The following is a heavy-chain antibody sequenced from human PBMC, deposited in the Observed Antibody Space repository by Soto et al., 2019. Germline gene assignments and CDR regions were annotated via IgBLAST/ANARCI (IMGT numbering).Heavy chain of an antibody. D-gene: IGHD3-10*01. CDR3: ARDPMGRYYGSGSYYFDY. V-gene: IGHV3-30-3*01. Sequence: QVQLVESGGGVVQPGRSLRLSCAASGFTFSSYAMHWVRQAPGKGLEWVAVISYDGSNKYYADSVKGRFTISRDNSKKTLYLQMNSRRAEDRAVYYCARDPMGRYYGSGSYYFDYWGQGTLVTVSS. CDR2: ISYDGSNK. J-gene: IGHJ4*02. CDR1: GFTFSSYA.